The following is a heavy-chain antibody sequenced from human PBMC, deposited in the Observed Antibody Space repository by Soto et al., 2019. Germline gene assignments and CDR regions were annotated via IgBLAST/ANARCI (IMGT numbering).Heavy chain of an antibody. V-gene: IGHV3-23*01. CDR1: GFTFNNYA. CDR2: ISGGGDTT. CDR3: AKGGGGSGSQPPRVDF. D-gene: IGHD3-10*01. J-gene: IGHJ4*02. Sequence: EVQLLESGGGLVQPGGSLRLSCAASGFTFNNYAMTWVRQAPGKGLEWVSAISGGGDTTSYADSVKGRFTVSRDGSKNTLYRQMSGLRAEDTPLYYWAKGGGGSGSQPPRVDFGGRGPLVPVSS.